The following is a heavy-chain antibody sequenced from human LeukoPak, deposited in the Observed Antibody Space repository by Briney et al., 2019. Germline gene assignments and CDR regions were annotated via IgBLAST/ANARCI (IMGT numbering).Heavy chain of an antibody. CDR1: GGSISSYY. CDR2: IYSSGST. Sequence: PSETLSLTCTVSGGSISSYYWSWIRQPAGKGLEWIGRIYSSGSTNYNPSLKSRVTMSVGTSKNQFSLKLSSVTAADTAVYYCARGQYRLLYWYVDLWGRGTLVTVSS. CDR3: ARGQYRLLYWYVDL. J-gene: IGHJ2*01. V-gene: IGHV4-4*07. D-gene: IGHD2-2*01.